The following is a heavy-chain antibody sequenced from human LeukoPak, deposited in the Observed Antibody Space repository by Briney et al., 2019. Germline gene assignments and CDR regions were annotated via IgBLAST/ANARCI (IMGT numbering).Heavy chain of an antibody. V-gene: IGHV3-30*03. CDR2: ISYEGSDN. D-gene: IGHD1-26*01. Sequence: GGSLRLSCAASGFTFSTYGMHWVRQTPGKGLEWVAMISYEGSDNSVADSVKGRFTVSRDNPKNTLNLQMDSLRVEDTAVYYCARHGSGRKYFDPLDYWGQGTLVTVSS. CDR3: ARHGSGRKYFDPLDY. J-gene: IGHJ4*02. CDR1: GFTFSTYG.